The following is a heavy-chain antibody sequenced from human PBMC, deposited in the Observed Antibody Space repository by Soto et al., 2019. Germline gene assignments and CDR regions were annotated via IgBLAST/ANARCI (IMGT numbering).Heavy chain of an antibody. CDR3: ARNHGTVLRFLAFDY. V-gene: IGHV1-46*01. Sequence: RASVKVSCKASGYTFTSYYMHWVRQAPGQGLEWMGIINPSGGSTSYAQKFQGRVTMTRDTSTSTVYMELSSLRSEDTAVYYCARNHGTVLRFLAFDYWGQGTLVTVSS. D-gene: IGHD3-3*01. CDR1: GYTFTSYY. J-gene: IGHJ4*02. CDR2: INPSGGST.